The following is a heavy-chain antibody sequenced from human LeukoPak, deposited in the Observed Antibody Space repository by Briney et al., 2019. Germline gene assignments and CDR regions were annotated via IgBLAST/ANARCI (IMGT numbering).Heavy chain of an antibody. CDR1: GFTFRTYT. V-gene: IGHV3-23*01. CDR3: AKWQAPSDPPED. Sequence: PGGSLRLSCAASGFTFRTYTMSWIRQAPGKGLEWVSAIGGSSESTYYADSVKGRFTISRDFSRNTLYLQMNSLRAEDTAVYYCAKWQAPSDPPEDWGQGTLVTVSS. CDR2: IGGSSEST. J-gene: IGHJ4*02.